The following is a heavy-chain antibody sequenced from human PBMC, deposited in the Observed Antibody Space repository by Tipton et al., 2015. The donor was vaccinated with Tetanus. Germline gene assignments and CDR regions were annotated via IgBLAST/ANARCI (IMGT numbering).Heavy chain of an antibody. CDR1: GFTFDDYA. D-gene: IGHD1-26*01. J-gene: IGHJ4*02. V-gene: IGHV3-9*01. CDR2: ISRNSGSI. Sequence: SLRLSCAASGFTFDDYAMHWVRQAPGKGLEWVSGISRNSGSIGYADSVKGRFTISRDNAKNSLYLQMNSLRAEDTALYYCAKAGSPSGSYLDYLDYWGQGTLVTVSA. CDR3: AKAGSPSGSYLDYLDY.